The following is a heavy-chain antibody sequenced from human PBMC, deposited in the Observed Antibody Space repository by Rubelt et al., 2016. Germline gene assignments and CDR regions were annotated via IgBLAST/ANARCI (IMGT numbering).Heavy chain of an antibody. Sequence: GGGLVQPGGSLRLSCAASGFSVSSNYMSWVRQAPGKGLEWVSVIYSGGSTYYADSVKGRFTISRDNSKNTLYLQMNSLRAEDTALYYCAKDFIRGVLGPYYYGMDVWGKGTTVTVSA. J-gene: IGHJ6*04. D-gene: IGHD2-8*02. CDR2: IYSGGST. CDR3: AKDFIRGVLGPYYYGMDV. V-gene: IGHV3-66*02. CDR1: GFSVSSNY.